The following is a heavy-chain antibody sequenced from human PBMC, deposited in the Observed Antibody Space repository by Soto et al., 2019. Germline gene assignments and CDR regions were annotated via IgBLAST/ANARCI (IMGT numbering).Heavy chain of an antibody. CDR2: ISAYNGNT. Sequence: ASVKVSCKASGYTFTSYGISWVRQAPGQGLEWMGWISAYNGNTNYAQKLQGRVTMTTDTSTSTAYMELRSLRSDDTAVYYCARGQPYDILTGYYKSLDYWGQGTLVTVSS. J-gene: IGHJ4*02. D-gene: IGHD3-9*01. V-gene: IGHV1-18*01. CDR3: ARGQPYDILTGYYKSLDY. CDR1: GYTFTSYG.